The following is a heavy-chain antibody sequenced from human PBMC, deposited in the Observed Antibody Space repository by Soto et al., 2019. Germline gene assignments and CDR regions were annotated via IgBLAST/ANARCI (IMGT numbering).Heavy chain of an antibody. CDR3: ARGVPDYFAMDA. V-gene: IGHV3-74*01. CDR1: GVTFSHYW. D-gene: IGHD3-16*01. Sequence: EVQLVESGGGLVQPGGSLGLSCAASGVTFSHYWIHWVRQGPGKGLVWLSRIKGDGATTDYADSAKGRVTVSTENAKKIVYLQMYSLRTEDTAVYVCARGVPDYFAMDARGQGPRGSVS. CDR2: IKGDGATT. J-gene: IGHJ6*02.